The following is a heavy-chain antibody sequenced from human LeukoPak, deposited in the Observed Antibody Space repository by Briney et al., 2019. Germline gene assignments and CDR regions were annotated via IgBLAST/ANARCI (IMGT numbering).Heavy chain of an antibody. CDR1: GGSISSSRYY. J-gene: IGHJ5*02. D-gene: IGHD3-16*01. V-gene: IGHV4-39*07. Sequence: HPSETLSPTCTVSGGSISSSRYYWGWIRQPPGKGLEWIGSIYYSGSTYYNPSLKSRVTISVDTSKNQFSLKLSSVTAADTAVYYCARERGGPYDYIWGSYYNWFDPWGQGTLVTVSS. CDR2: IYYSGST. CDR3: ARERGGPYDYIWGSYYNWFDP.